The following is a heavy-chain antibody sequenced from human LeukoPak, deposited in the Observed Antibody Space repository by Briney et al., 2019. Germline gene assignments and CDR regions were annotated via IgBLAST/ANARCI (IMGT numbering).Heavy chain of an antibody. CDR3: ARDYCSSTSCLFDY. Sequence: GASVTVSCKASGYTFTAYHMQWVRQAPGQGLEWMGRINPNSGDTNYAQKFQGRVTMTRDTSISTAYMELSRLRSDDTAVYYCARDYCSSTSCLFDYWGQGTLVSVSS. CDR1: GYTFTAYH. V-gene: IGHV1-2*06. D-gene: IGHD2-2*01. J-gene: IGHJ4*02. CDR2: INPNSGDT.